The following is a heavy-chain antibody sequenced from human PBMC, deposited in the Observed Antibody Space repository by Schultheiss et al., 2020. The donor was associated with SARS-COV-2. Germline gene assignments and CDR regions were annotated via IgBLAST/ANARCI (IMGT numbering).Heavy chain of an antibody. CDR2: IYWDDDK. CDR1: GFSLSTSGVG. J-gene: IGHJ5*02. CDR3: AHRSVLRFLEWFRGFDP. Sequence: SGPTLVKPTQTLTLTCTFSGFSLSTSGVGVGWIRQPPGKALEWLALIYWDDDKRYSPSLKSRLTITKDTSKNQVVLTMTNMDPVDTATYYCAHRSVLRFLEWFRGFDPWGQGTLVTVSS. D-gene: IGHD3-3*01. V-gene: IGHV2-5*02.